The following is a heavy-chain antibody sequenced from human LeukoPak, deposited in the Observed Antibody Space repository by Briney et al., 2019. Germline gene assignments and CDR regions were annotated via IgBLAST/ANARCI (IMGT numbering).Heavy chain of an antibody. V-gene: IGHV1-2*02. Sequence: ASVKVSCKASGYTFTGYYIHWVRQAPGQGLEWMGWINPNSGGTKYAQKFQGRVTMTRDTSISTTYMELIRLTSDDTAVYYCARDTYPGDYYYMDVWGKGTTVTVSS. CDR2: INPNSGGT. J-gene: IGHJ6*03. D-gene: IGHD2-21*01. CDR1: GYTFTGYY. CDR3: ARDTYPGDYYYMDV.